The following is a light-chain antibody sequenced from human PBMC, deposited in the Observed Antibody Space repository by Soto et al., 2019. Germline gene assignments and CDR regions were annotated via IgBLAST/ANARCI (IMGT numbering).Light chain of an antibody. CDR2: EVT. Sequence: QLVLTQPASVSGSPGQSITISCTGTSSDVGSYNLVSWYQQHPGKAPKFIIYEVTKRPSGVSNRFSGSKSGNTASLTISGLQAEDEADYYCCSYAGSRTFVVFGGGTKLTVL. CDR1: SSDVGSYNL. CDR3: CSYAGSRTFVV. J-gene: IGLJ2*01. V-gene: IGLV2-23*02.